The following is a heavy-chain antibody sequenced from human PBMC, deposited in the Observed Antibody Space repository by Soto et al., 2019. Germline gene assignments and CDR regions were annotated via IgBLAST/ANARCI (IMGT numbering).Heavy chain of an antibody. CDR2: IYYSGST. J-gene: IGHJ6*02. Sequence: SETLSLTCTVSGGSISSGDYYWSWIRQPPGKGLEWIGYIYYSGSTYYNPSLKSRVTISVDTSKNQFSLKLSSVTAADTAVYYCARSTVTLKYYYYGMDVWGQGTTVTVSS. CDR1: GGSISSGDYY. V-gene: IGHV4-30-4*01. CDR3: ARSTVTLKYYYYGMDV. D-gene: IGHD4-17*01.